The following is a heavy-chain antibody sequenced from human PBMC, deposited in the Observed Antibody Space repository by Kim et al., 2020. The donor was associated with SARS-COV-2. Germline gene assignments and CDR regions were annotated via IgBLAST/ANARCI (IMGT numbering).Heavy chain of an antibody. J-gene: IGHJ4*02. CDR3: AILDDFWSGYPHFDY. CDR1: GGSISSYY. CDR2: IYYSGST. Sequence: SETLSLTCAVSGGSISSYYWSWIRQPPGKGLEWIGYIYYSGSTYYNPSLKSRVTISVDTSKNHFSLKLTSVTAADTAVYYCAILDDFWSGYPHFDYWGQG. V-gene: IGHV4-59*13. D-gene: IGHD3-3*01.